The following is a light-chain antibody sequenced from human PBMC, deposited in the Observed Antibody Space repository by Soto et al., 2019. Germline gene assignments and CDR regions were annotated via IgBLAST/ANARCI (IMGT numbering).Light chain of an antibody. CDR1: NSDVGAFEY. J-gene: IGLJ2*01. V-gene: IGLV2-14*01. Sequence: QSALTQPASVSGSPGQSITISCTGTNSDVGAFEYVSWYQQHPGKAPKILIYEVSNRPSGVSNRFSGSKSGNTASLTISGLQAEDEADYYCQSYDSSLSHVVFGGGTQLTVL. CDR3: QSYDSSLSHVV. CDR2: EVS.